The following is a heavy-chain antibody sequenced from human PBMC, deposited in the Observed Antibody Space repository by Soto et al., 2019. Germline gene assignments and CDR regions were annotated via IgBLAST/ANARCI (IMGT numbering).Heavy chain of an antibody. J-gene: IGHJ4*02. CDR2: IYSSGST. V-gene: IGHV4-4*07. D-gene: IGHD4-4*01. CDR1: GGAINSYY. CDR3: AKDRDYSDSPLNFDY. Sequence: SETLSLTCTVSGGAINSYYWTWIRQPAGKGLEWIGRIYSSGSTKYNPSLQSRVTMSLDTSKNQFSLRLTSVTAADTAVYYCAKDRDYSDSPLNFDYWGQGTLVTVSS.